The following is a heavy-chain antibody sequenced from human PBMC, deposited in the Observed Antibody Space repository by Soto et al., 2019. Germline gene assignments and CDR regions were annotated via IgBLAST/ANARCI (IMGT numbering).Heavy chain of an antibody. CDR3: ARGSRSDKFDP. CDR1: GFNFRTYT. V-gene: IGHV3-21*06. J-gene: IGHJ5*02. Sequence: GSLRLSCAASGFNFRTYTMNWFRQAPGKGLEWVSSISSDSSHIYHADSLEVRFTTSRDNAKSSLYLQMTSLRVEDTAIYYCARGSRSDKFDPWGQGTLVTVSS. CDR2: ISSDSSHI. D-gene: IGHD6-13*01.